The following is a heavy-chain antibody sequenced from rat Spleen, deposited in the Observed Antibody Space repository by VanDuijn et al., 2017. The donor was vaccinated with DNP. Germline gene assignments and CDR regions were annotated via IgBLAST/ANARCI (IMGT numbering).Heavy chain of an antibody. CDR1: GFTFSNYY. J-gene: IGHJ3*01. CDR2: IGPGGGNT. D-gene: IGHD3-1*01. Sequence: EVQLVESGGGLVQPGRSMRLSCVASGFTFSNYYMVWVRQAPTKGLEWVASIGPGGGNTYYRDSVKGRFIVSRDNAKNTLDLQMDSLRSEDTATYHCVRRGGKGLFSKWGQGTLVTVSS. V-gene: IGHV5-25*01. CDR3: VRRGGKGLFSK.